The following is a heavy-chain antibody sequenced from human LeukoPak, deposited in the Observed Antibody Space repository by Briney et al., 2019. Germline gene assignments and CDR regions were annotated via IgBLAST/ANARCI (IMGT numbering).Heavy chain of an antibody. CDR1: GYTFSNFD. Sequence: ASVKVSCKASGYTFSNFDINWVRQAPGQGLEWMGWMNPNSGITGYAQKLQGRVTITRSTSMSTAYMELSSLRFEDTAVYYCARATAGYCSSTTCYGRGNWFDPWGQGTLVTVSS. V-gene: IGHV1-8*03. J-gene: IGHJ5*02. CDR3: ARATAGYCSSTTCYGRGNWFDP. D-gene: IGHD2-2*01. CDR2: MNPNSGIT.